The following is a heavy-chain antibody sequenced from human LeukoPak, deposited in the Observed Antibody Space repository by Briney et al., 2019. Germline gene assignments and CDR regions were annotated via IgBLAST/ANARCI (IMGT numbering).Heavy chain of an antibody. J-gene: IGHJ4*02. CDR2: INHSGST. CDR1: GGSFSGYY. Sequence: PETLSLTCAVYGGSFSGYYWSWIRQPPGKGLEWIGEINHSGSTNYNPSLKSRVTISVDTSKNQFSLKLSSVTAADTAVYYCARELPDDFWSGYYTLDYWGQGTLVTVSS. CDR3: ARELPDDFWSGYYTLDY. V-gene: IGHV4-34*01. D-gene: IGHD3-3*01.